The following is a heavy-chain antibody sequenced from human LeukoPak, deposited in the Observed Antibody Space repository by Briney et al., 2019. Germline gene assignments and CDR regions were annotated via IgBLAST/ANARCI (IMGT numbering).Heavy chain of an antibody. V-gene: IGHV3-7*01. CDR1: GFTFSSYW. Sequence: GGSLRLSCAVSGFTFSSYWMSWVRQAPGKGLEWVANIKQDGSEKYYVDSVKGRFTISRDNAKNSLYLQMNSLRAEDTAVYYCAREEHYDFWSGYYYYYGMDVWGQGTTVTVSS. CDR2: IKQDGSEK. CDR3: AREEHYDFWSGYYYYYGMDV. J-gene: IGHJ6*02. D-gene: IGHD3-3*01.